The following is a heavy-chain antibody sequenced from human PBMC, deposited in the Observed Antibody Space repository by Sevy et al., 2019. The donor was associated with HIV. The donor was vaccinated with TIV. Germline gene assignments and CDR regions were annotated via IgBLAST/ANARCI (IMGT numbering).Heavy chain of an antibody. CDR1: GFTFSSYS. CDR2: ISSSRNTI. CDR3: ARDRYSYARSYGFDY. D-gene: IGHD2-8*01. V-gene: IGHV3-48*02. J-gene: IGHJ4*02. Sequence: GGYLRLSCAASGFTFSSYSMNWVRQAPGKGLEWVSYISSSRNTIFYADSVKGRFTISIDNAKNSLYLQMNSLRDEDTAVYYCARDRYSYARSYGFDYWGQGTLVTVSS.